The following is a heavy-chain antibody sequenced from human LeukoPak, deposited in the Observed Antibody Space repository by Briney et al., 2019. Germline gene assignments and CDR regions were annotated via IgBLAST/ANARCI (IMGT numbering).Heavy chain of an antibody. Sequence: ASVKVSCKASGYTFTDYFMHWVRQAPGQGLEWMGWINPNSGGTIYAQKFQGRVTMTGDTSTSTAYLELSSLRSDDTAVYYCTSRARDSGNYPGDFDYWGQGTLVTVSS. CDR3: TSRARDSGNYPGDFDY. CDR2: INPNSGGT. V-gene: IGHV1-2*02. J-gene: IGHJ4*02. D-gene: IGHD3-10*01. CDR1: GYTFTDYF.